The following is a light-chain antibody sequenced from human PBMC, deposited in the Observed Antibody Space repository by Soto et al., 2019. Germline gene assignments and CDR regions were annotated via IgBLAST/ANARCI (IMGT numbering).Light chain of an antibody. Sequence: DIQMAQSPSALSASVGPRVASSCRASQSISSWLAWYQQKPGKAPKLLIYKASSLESGVPSRFSGSGSGTEFTLTISSLQPDDFATYYCQQYNSYSTFGQGTKVDI. CDR2: KAS. CDR1: QSISSW. V-gene: IGKV1-5*03. J-gene: IGKJ1*01. CDR3: QQYNSYST.